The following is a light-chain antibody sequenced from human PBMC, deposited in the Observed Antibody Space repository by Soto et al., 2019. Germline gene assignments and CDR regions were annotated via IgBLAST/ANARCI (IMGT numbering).Light chain of an antibody. CDR1: QSISSW. J-gene: IGKJ4*01. CDR2: DAS. CDR3: QQYNSYPLT. Sequence: DIHMTQSPSPLSASVGDRVTITCRASQSISSWLAWYQQKPGKAPKLLIYDASSLESGVPSRFSGSGSGTEFTLTISSLQPDDFATYYCQQYNSYPLTFGGGTKVDIK. V-gene: IGKV1-5*01.